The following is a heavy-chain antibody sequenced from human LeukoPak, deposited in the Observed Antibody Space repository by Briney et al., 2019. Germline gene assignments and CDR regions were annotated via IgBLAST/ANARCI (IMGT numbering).Heavy chain of an antibody. Sequence: ASVKVSCKASGYTFTGYYMHWVRQAPGQGLEWKGRINPNSGGTNYAQKFQGRVTMTKDTSISTGYMELSRLRSDDTAVYYCARAPLGYNWFDPWGQGTLVTVSS. V-gene: IGHV1-2*06. CDR3: ARAPLGYNWFDP. D-gene: IGHD3-10*01. CDR2: INPNSGGT. CDR1: GYTFTGYY. J-gene: IGHJ5*02.